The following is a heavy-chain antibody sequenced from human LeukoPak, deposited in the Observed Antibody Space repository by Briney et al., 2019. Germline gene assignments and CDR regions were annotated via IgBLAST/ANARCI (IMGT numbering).Heavy chain of an antibody. CDR2: ISSSSSSTI. CDR3: AGISSGRPVLY. J-gene: IGHJ4*02. Sequence: GGXLRLSCAASGFTFSSYSMNWVRQAPGKGLEGVSYISSSSSSTIYYADSGEGRFTISRDNAKNSLYLQMNSLRAEDTAVYYCAGISSGRPVLYWGQGTLVTVSS. D-gene: IGHD3-22*01. CDR1: GFTFSSYS. V-gene: IGHV3-48*01.